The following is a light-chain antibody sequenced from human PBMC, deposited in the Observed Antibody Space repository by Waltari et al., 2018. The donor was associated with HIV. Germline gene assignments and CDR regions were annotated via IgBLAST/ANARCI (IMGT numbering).Light chain of an antibody. J-gene: IGKJ1*01. Sequence: EIVMTQSPATLSVSPGERATLSCRASQSVSNNLAWYQQKPGQAPRLLISGPSTRATGTPARFSASGSGTEFTLTISSLQSEDFAIYYCQQYNEWPRTFGQGTKVEIK. CDR1: QSVSNN. V-gene: IGKV3-15*01. CDR3: QQYNEWPRT. CDR2: GPS.